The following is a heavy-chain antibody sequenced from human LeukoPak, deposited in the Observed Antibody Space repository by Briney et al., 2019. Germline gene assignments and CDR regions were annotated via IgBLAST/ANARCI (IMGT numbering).Heavy chain of an antibody. CDR2: IYYSGST. V-gene: IGHV4-59*01. Sequence: SETLSLTCTVSGGSISSYYWSWIRQPPGKGLEWIGYIYYSGSTNYNPSLKSRVTISVDTSKNQFSLKLSSVTAADTAVYYCARIAARQKGAFDYWGQGTLVTVSS. J-gene: IGHJ4*02. D-gene: IGHD6-6*01. CDR3: ARIAARQKGAFDY. CDR1: GGSISSYY.